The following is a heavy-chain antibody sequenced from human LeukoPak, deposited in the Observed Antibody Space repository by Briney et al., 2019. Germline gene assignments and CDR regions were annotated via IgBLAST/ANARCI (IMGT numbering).Heavy chain of an antibody. Sequence: PGGSLRLSCAASGFSFSDYYMNWIRQAPGKGLEWVSYISSSSGYTNYADSVKGRFTISRDNAKNSLYLQMNSLRVEDTAVYYCARSKRGFPYYLDYWGQGTLVTVSS. CDR1: GFSFSDYY. CDR2: ISSSSGYT. CDR3: ARSKRGFPYYLDY. D-gene: IGHD3-10*01. V-gene: IGHV3-11*03. J-gene: IGHJ4*02.